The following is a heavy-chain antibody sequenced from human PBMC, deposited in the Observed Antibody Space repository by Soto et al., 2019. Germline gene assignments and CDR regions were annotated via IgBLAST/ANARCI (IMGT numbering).Heavy chain of an antibody. J-gene: IGHJ6*03. CDR2: ISWNSGSI. V-gene: IGHV3-9*01. D-gene: IGHD5-12*01. CDR1: GFTFDDYA. Sequence: GGSLRLSCAASGFTFDDYAMHWVRQAPGKGLEWVSGISWNSGSIGYADSVKGRFTISRDNAKNSLYLQMNSLRAEDTALYYCAKDSGYDSVSYMDVWGKGTTVTVSS. CDR3: AKDSGYDSVSYMDV.